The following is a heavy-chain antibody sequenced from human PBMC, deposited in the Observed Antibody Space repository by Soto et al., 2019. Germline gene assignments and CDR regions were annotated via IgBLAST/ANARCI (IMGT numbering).Heavy chain of an antibody. J-gene: IGHJ5*02. CDR1: GGTFSSYT. V-gene: IGHV1-69*02. Sequence: QVQLVQSGAEVKKPGSSVKVSCKASGGTFSSYTISWVRQAPGQVLEWMGRIIPILGIANYAQKFQGRVTITAATSASTAYMELGSLRSEDTAVYYCHSRSGDRYNWFDPWGQGPLVTVS. CDR3: HSRSGDRYNWFDP. CDR2: IIPILGIA. D-gene: IGHD4-17*01.